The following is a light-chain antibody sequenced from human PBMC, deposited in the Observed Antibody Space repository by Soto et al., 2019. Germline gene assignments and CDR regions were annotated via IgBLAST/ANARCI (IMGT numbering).Light chain of an antibody. CDR3: CSHSYTGSHTSHDV. J-gene: IGLJ1*01. Sequence: QSALTQPRSVSGSPGQSVTISCTGTSSDVGDYNFVSWYQQHPGKAPKLMIYDVIKRPSGVPDRFSGSKSGNTASLTISGLQAEDEADYYCCSHSYTGSHTSHDVFGTGTKLTVL. V-gene: IGLV2-11*01. CDR2: DVI. CDR1: SSDVGDYNF.